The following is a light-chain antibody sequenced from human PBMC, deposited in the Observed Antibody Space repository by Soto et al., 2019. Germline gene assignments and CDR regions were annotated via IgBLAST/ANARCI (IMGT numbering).Light chain of an antibody. V-gene: IGLV2-14*01. CDR1: SSDVGGYNY. CDR2: DVS. CDR3: SSYPSSSTLV. Sequence: ALTQPASVSGSPGQSITISCTGTSSDVGGYNYVSWYQQHPGKAPKLMIYDVSNRPSGVSNRFSGSKSGNTASLTISGLQAEDEADYYCSSYPSSSTLVFGTGTKLTVL. J-gene: IGLJ1*01.